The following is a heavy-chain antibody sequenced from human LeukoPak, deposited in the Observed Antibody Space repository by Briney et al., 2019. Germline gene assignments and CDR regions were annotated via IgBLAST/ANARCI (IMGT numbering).Heavy chain of an antibody. Sequence: GSLRLSCAASGFTFSSYGMHWVRQAPGKGLEWVAVISYDGSNKYYADSVKGRFTISRDNSKNTLYLQMNSLRAEDTAVYYCAKEGIRGLRLIDYWGQGTLVTVSS. CDR3: AKEGIRGLRLIDY. J-gene: IGHJ4*02. D-gene: IGHD5/OR15-5a*01. CDR1: GFTFSSYG. CDR2: ISYDGSNK. V-gene: IGHV3-30*18.